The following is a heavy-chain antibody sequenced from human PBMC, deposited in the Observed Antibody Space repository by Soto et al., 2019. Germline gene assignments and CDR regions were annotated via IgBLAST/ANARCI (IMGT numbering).Heavy chain of an antibody. V-gene: IGHV4-31*03. CDR2: ITYIGST. D-gene: IGHD2-21*01. CDR1: VGSLSSGDYY. CDR3: AREDWADKARFDP. J-gene: IGHJ5*02. Sequence: TLSLTCIVSVGSLSSGDYYWSWLLQHTGKGLEWIGYITYIGSTYYNPSLKSRVTISIDTSNNQFSLKLNSVTAADTAVYYCAREDWADKARFDPWGQGTLVTVSS.